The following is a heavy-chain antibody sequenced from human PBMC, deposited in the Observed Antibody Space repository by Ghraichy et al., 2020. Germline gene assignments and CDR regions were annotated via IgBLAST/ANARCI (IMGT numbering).Heavy chain of an antibody. D-gene: IGHD3-22*01. CDR1: GGSFSGYY. Sequence: SETLSLTCAVYGGSFSGYYWSWIRQPPGKGLEWIGEINHSGSTNYNPSLKSRVTISVDTSKNQFSLKLSSVTAADTAVYYCANSGSYYDSSGYYYGSPNNWFDPWGQGTLVTVSS. V-gene: IGHV4-34*01. CDR2: INHSGST. CDR3: ANSGSYYDSSGYYYGSPNNWFDP. J-gene: IGHJ5*02.